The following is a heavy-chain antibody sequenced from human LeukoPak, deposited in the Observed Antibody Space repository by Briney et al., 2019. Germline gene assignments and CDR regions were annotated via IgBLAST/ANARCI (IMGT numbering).Heavy chain of an antibody. CDR2: IWYDGSSK. Sequence: GKSLRLSCAASGFTFNTYAIHWVRQAPGKGLEWVAVIWYDGSSKFYADSVRGRFTISRDNSKNTLYLQMNSLRADDTAIYYCVRDPSCSGGGCYYYYGMDVWGQGTTVTVSS. CDR3: VRDPSCSGGGCYYYYGMDV. V-gene: IGHV3-33*01. CDR1: GFTFNTYA. D-gene: IGHD2-15*01. J-gene: IGHJ6*02.